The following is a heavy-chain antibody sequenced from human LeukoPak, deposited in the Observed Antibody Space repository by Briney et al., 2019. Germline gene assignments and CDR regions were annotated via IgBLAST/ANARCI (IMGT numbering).Heavy chain of an antibody. D-gene: IGHD3/OR15-3a*01. CDR3: ARDEGLPAEFFQH. J-gene: IGHJ1*01. CDR1: GFAFSLYN. Sequence: GGSLRLSCAASGFAFSLYNMNWVRQAPGKGLEWVSCIDGSNYIYYADSVKGRFTVSRDNAKNLLYLQLNRLRAGDTAVYYCARDEGLPAEFFQHWGQGTLVTVSS. CDR2: IDGSNYI. V-gene: IGHV3-21*01.